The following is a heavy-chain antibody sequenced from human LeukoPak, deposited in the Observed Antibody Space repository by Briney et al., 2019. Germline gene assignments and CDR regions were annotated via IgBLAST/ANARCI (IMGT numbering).Heavy chain of an antibody. CDR1: GGSFSGYY. CDR2: INHSGTT. D-gene: IGHD1-20*01. CDR3: AQLTGTTGY. Sequence: SETLSLTCAVYGGSFSGYYWSWIRQPPGKGLEWIGEINHSGTTNYNPSLKSRVTISVDTSKNQFSLKLSSVTAADTAVYYCAQLTGTTGYWGQGTLVTVSS. V-gene: IGHV4-34*01. J-gene: IGHJ4*02.